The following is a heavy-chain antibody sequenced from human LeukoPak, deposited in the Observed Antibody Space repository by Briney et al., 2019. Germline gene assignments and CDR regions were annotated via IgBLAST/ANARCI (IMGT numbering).Heavy chain of an antibody. CDR3: AKTMSPYYYDSSGF. D-gene: IGHD3-22*01. J-gene: IGHJ4*02. CDR1: GFTFSSYG. V-gene: IGHV3-30*02. Sequence: GGSLRLSCATSGFTFSSYGMHWVRQAPRKGLEWVAFIRYDGSNKYYADSVKGRFTISRDNSKNTLYLQMNSLRAEDTAVYYCAKTMSPYYYDSSGFWGQGTLVTVSS. CDR2: IRYDGSNK.